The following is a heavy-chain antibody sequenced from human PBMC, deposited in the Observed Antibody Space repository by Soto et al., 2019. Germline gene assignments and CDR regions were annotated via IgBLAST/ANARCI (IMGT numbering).Heavy chain of an antibody. J-gene: IGHJ6*02. CDR3: ARTLAAGKYYYGMDV. CDR1: GYSFTSDW. D-gene: IGHD6-13*01. CDR2: IYPGDSDT. Sequence: GESLKISCKGSGYSFTSDWIGWVRQMPGKGLEWMGIIYPGDSDTRYSPSFQGQVTISADKSISTAYLQWSSLKASDTAMYYCARTLAAGKYYYGMDVWGQGTTVTVSS. V-gene: IGHV5-51*01.